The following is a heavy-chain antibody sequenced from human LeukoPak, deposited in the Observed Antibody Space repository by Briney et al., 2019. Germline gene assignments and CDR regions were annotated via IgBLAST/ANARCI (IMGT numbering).Heavy chain of an antibody. J-gene: IGHJ4*02. V-gene: IGHV3-23*01. CDR2: ITENGDNT. Sequence: GGSLRLSCAASGFTFSSYAMSWVRQAPGKGLEWVSGITENGDNTYYADSVKGRFTISRDNSKNTLFLQMNSLRAEDTAVYYCAKRDSSGSYEGDYWGQGTLVAVSS. D-gene: IGHD1-26*01. CDR1: GFTFSSYA. CDR3: AKRDSSGSYEGDY.